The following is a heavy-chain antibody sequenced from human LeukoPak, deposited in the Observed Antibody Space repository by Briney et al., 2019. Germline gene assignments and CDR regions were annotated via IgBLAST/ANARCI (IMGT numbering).Heavy chain of an antibody. CDR1: GGTFSSYA. D-gene: IGHD3-10*01. V-gene: IGHV1-69*04. Sequence: ASVKVPCKASGGTFSSYAISWVRQAPGQGLEWMGRIIPILGIANYAQKFQGRVTITADKSTSTAYMELSSLRSEDTAVYYCARELLWFGELLYFDYWGQGTLVTVSS. CDR2: IIPILGIA. CDR3: ARELLWFGELLYFDY. J-gene: IGHJ4*02.